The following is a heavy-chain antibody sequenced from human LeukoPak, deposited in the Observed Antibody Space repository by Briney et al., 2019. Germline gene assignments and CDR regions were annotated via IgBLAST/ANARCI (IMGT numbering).Heavy chain of an antibody. J-gene: IGHJ5*02. D-gene: IGHD2-2*01. CDR1: GGSISSYY. CDR2: IYYSGST. CDR3: ARGPPAVVPAIRTPNWFDP. V-gene: IGHV4-59*01. Sequence: SETLSLTCTVSGGSISSYYWSWIRQPPGKGLEWIGYIYYSGSTNYNPSLKSRVTISVDTSKNQFSLKLSSVTAADTAVYYCARGPPAVVPAIRTPNWFDPWGQGTLVTVSS.